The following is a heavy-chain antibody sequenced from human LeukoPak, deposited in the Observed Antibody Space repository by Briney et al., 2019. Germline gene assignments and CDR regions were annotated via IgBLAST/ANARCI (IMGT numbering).Heavy chain of an antibody. D-gene: IGHD5-12*01. CDR2: ISGSGGST. Sequence: GGSLRLSCATSGFIFSSCAMSWVRQAPGKGLEWVSVISGSGGSTNYAESVKGRFTISRDNSKNTLYLQMNSLRVEDTAVYYCAKHRGRDGGYPFDYWGQGTLVTVSS. V-gene: IGHV3-23*01. CDR3: AKHRGRDGGYPFDY. CDR1: GFIFSSCA. J-gene: IGHJ4*02.